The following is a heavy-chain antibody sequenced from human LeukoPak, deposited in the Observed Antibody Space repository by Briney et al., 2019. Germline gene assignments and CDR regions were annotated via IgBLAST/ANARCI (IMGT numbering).Heavy chain of an antibody. Sequence: GGSLRLSCAASTFTFSSYGMHWVRQAPGKGLEWVAFIRSDGAIKYYADSVKGRFTISRDNSKNTLYLQMNSLRTEDTAVYYCARDKTTIFGVVIMYYWGQGTLVTVSS. V-gene: IGHV3-30*02. J-gene: IGHJ4*02. CDR2: IRSDGAIK. CDR1: TFTFSSYG. CDR3: ARDKTTIFGVVIMYY. D-gene: IGHD3-3*01.